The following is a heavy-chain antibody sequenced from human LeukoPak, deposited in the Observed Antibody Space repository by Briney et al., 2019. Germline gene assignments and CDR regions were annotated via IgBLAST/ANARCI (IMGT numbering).Heavy chain of an antibody. Sequence: GGTLRLSCAGSGFSFSSHGMNWVRQAPGKGLEWVSGISPSGGITYYADSVKGRFTISRDNSKNTLFLEMNSLRVEDTAVYYCAKGRGFRVWDPWDNWGQGTLITVSS. D-gene: IGHD3-16*01. J-gene: IGHJ4*02. CDR2: ISPSGGIT. CDR1: GFSFSSHG. CDR3: AKGRGFRVWDPWDN. V-gene: IGHV3-23*01.